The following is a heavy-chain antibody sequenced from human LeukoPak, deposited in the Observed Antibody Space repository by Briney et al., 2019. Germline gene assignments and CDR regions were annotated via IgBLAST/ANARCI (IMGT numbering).Heavy chain of an antibody. CDR1: GFTFSSYW. CDR2: IKQDGSEK. V-gene: IGHV3-7*03. J-gene: IGHJ4*02. Sequence: PWGSLRLSCAASGFTFSSYWMSWVRQAPGKGLEWVANIKQDGSEKYYVDSVKGRFTISRDNAKNSLYLQMNSLRAEDTAVYYCAREGYCSGGSCPPFDYWGQGTLVTVSS. CDR3: AREGYCSGGSCPPFDY. D-gene: IGHD2-15*01.